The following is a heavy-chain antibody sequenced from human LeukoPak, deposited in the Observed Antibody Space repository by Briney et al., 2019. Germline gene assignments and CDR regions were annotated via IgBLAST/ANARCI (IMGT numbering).Heavy chain of an antibody. CDR3: ASTPLYYYDSSGWVPLDY. CDR2: IYYSGST. V-gene: IGHV4-30-4*01. Sequence: PSQTLSLTCTVSGGSISSGDYYWSWIRQPPGKGLEWIGYIYYSGSTYYNPSLKSRVTISVDTSKNQFSLKLSSVTAADTAVYYCASTPLYYYDSSGWVPLDYWGQGTLVTVSS. D-gene: IGHD3-22*01. J-gene: IGHJ4*02. CDR1: GGSISSGDYY.